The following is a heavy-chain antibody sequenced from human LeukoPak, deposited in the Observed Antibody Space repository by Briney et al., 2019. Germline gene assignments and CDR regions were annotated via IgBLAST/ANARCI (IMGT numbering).Heavy chain of an antibody. Sequence: GGSVKVSCKASGYTFTSYDINWVRQATGQGLEWMGWMNPNSGNTGYAQKFQGRVTMTRNTSISTAYMELSSLRSEDTAVYYCARGGSSWYPENFDYWGQGTLVTVSS. CDR2: MNPNSGNT. CDR3: ARGGSSWYPENFDY. D-gene: IGHD6-13*01. CDR1: GYTFTSYD. J-gene: IGHJ4*02. V-gene: IGHV1-8*01.